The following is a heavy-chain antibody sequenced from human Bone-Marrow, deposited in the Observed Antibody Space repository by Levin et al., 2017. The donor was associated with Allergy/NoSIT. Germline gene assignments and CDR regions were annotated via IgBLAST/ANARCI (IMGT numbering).Heavy chain of an antibody. CDR2: ISSSSNTM. CDR1: GFPFSSSS. V-gene: IGHV3-48*04. D-gene: IGHD6-13*01. J-gene: IGHJ5*02. Sequence: LSLTCAASGFPFSSSSMNWVRQAPGKGLAWISYISSSSNTMYYADSVKGRFTISRDNAKNSLFQQMSSLRAEDTAVYYCARKRSSSWYLWFEPWGQGTLVTVSS. CDR3: ARKRSSSWYLWFEP.